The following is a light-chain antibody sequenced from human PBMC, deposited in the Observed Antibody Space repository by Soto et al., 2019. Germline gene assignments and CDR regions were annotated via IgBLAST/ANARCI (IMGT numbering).Light chain of an antibody. CDR2: EVS. CDR3: SSYAGSKIVV. J-gene: IGLJ2*01. Sequence: QSALTQPPSASGSPGQSVTISCTGTSSDVGGYNFVSWYQPHPGKAPKLLIYEVSERPSGVPDRFSGSKSGNSASLTVSGLQTENEADYYCSSYAGSKIVVFCGGTTLAV. CDR1: SSDVGGYNF. V-gene: IGLV2-8*01.